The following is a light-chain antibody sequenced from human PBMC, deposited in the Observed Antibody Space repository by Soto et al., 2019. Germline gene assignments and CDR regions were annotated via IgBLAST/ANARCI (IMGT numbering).Light chain of an antibody. V-gene: IGLV1-40*01. Sequence: QSVLTQPPSVSGAPGQRVTISCTGSSSHIGAGYDVHWYQQDPGTAPKLLIYGDTNRPSGVPDRFSGSKSGTSAFLAITGLQAEDESDYYCQSYDSSLSGYVIFGGGTKLTVL. CDR3: QSYDSSLSGYVI. J-gene: IGLJ2*01. CDR1: SSHIGAGYD. CDR2: GDT.